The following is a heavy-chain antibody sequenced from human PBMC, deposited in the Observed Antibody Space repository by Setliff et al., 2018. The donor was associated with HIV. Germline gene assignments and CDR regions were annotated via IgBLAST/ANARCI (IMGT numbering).Heavy chain of an antibody. V-gene: IGHV4-59*01. CDR1: PGSISVYY. D-gene: IGHD2-2*01. CDR2: VSYSGSV. J-gene: IGHJ4*02. Sequence: SETLSLTCTVPPGSISVYYWTWVRQPPGRGLEWVGYVSYSGSVSYNPSLNSRVTMSIDASRDQFSLKLNSVTVADTAIHYCARGRGRAPLSYNFDSWGQGRLVTVSS. CDR3: ARGRGRAPLSYNFDS.